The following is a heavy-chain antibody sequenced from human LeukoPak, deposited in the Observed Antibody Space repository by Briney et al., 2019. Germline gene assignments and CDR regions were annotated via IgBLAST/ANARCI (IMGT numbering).Heavy chain of an antibody. J-gene: IGHJ4*02. Sequence: GGSLRLSCAASGFTFSSYGMHWVRQAPGKGLEWVAVISYDGSNKYYADSVKGRFTISGDNSKNALYLQMNSLRAEDTAVYYCAKDGGEMATITFPDYWGQGTLVTVSS. CDR3: AKDGGEMATITFPDY. D-gene: IGHD5-24*01. V-gene: IGHV3-30*18. CDR2: ISYDGSNK. CDR1: GFTFSSYG.